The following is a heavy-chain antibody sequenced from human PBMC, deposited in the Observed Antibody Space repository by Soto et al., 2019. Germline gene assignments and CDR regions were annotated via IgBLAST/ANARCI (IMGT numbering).Heavy chain of an antibody. Sequence: PSETLSLTCTVSGDSIISGSYYWAWIRQPPGKGLEWIGRIFRTENAYYNPSLKSRVTLSADTSQNQFSLELRFVTAADTAVYYCAPKERYANWLDPSGQGTLVTVYS. CDR1: GDSIISGSYY. CDR2: IFRTENA. J-gene: IGHJ5*02. D-gene: IGHD1-1*01. CDR3: APKERYANWLDP. V-gene: IGHV4-39*01.